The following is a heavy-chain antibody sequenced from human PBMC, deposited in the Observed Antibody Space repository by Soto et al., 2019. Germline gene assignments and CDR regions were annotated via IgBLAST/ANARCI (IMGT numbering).Heavy chain of an antibody. V-gene: IGHV4-4*02. CDR3: ARDAAVPGESDRFDY. CDR1: GYSVTSNVW. Sequence: SETLSLTCDVSGYSVTSNVWWSWVRQPPGKGLEWIGEAYHNGLTDYNPSLKSRVTMSVDTSKNEFSLKLTSLTAADTAIYYCARDAAVPGESDRFDYWGQGTLVTVSS. D-gene: IGHD6-19*01. J-gene: IGHJ4*02. CDR2: AYHNGLT.